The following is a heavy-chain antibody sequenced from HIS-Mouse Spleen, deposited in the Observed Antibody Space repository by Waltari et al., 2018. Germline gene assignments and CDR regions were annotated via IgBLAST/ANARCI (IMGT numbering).Heavy chain of an antibody. D-gene: IGHD3-10*01. J-gene: IGHJ5*02. V-gene: IGHV1-8*01. CDR1: GYTFTSYD. CDR2: MNPNSGNT. Sequence: QVQLVQSGAEVKKPGASVKVSCKASGYTFTSYDINWVRQATGQGLEWMGWMNPNSGNTGYAQKFQGRVTMTRNTSISTAYMELSSLRSEDTAVYYCARASQKADYYGSAWFDPWGQGTLVTVSS. CDR3: ARASQKADYYGSAWFDP.